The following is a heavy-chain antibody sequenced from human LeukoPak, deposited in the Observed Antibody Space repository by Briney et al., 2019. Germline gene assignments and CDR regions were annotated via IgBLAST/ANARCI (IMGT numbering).Heavy chain of an antibody. CDR1: GGSISSSSYY. V-gene: IGHV4-39*02. Sequence: SETLSLTCTVSGGSISSSSYYWGWIRQPPGEGLEWIGSIYYSGSTYYNPSLKSLVTISVDTSKNQFSLKLSSVTDPDTAAYYSARDQYSYDSSGPTPFDSWGQGPL. CDR3: ARDQYSYDSSGPTPFDS. J-gene: IGHJ4*02. CDR2: IYYSGST. D-gene: IGHD3-22*01.